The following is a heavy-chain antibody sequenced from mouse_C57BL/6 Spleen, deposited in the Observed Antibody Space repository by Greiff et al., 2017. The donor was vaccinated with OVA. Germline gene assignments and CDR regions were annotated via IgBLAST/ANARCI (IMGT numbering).Heavy chain of an antibody. CDR3: TTSYGNYGGNYFDY. Sequence: VQLQQSGAELVRPGASVKLSCTASGFNIKDYYMHWVKQRPEQGLEWIGRIDPEDGDTEYAPKFQGKATMTADTSSNTAYLQLSSLTSEDTAVYYCTTSYGNYGGNYFDYWGQGTTLTVSS. CDR2: IDPEDGDT. CDR1: GFNIKDYY. J-gene: IGHJ2*01. D-gene: IGHD2-1*01. V-gene: IGHV14-1*01.